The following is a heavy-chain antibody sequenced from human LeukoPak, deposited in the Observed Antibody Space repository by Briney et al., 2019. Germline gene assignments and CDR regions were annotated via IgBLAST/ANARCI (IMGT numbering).Heavy chain of an antibody. D-gene: IGHD6-19*01. CDR3: AGFMSGWYSDY. V-gene: IGHV4-34*01. Sequence: SETLSLTCAVYGGSFSGYYWSWIRQPPGKGLEWIGEINHSGSTNYNPSLKRRVTISVDTSKSQFSLKLSSVTAADTAVYYCAGFMSGWYSDYWGQGALVTVSS. CDR1: GGSFSGYY. CDR2: INHSGST. J-gene: IGHJ4*02.